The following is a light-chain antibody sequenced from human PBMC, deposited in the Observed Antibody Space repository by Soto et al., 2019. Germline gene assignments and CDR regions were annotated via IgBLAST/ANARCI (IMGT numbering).Light chain of an antibody. V-gene: IGLV1-40*01. CDR3: QSYDSSLSGSR. CDR1: SSNIGAGYD. Sequence: HSVLTQPPSVSGAPGQRVTISCTGSSSNIGAGYDVHWYQQLPGTAPKLLIYGNSNRPSGVPDRFSGSKSGTSASLAITGLQAEDEADYSCQSYDSSLSGSRFGGGTKRTVL. CDR2: GNS. J-gene: IGLJ2*01.